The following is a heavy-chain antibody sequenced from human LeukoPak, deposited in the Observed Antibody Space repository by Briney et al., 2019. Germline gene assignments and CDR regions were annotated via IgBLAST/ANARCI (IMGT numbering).Heavy chain of an antibody. CDR1: GYTFASYA. Sequence: ASVNVSFTASGYTFASYAMHWVRQAPGQRLEWMGWINAGNGNTKYSQKFQGRVTITRDTSASTAYMELSSLRSEDTAVYYCARDAGSSWGWFDPWGQGTLVTVSS. CDR3: ARDAGSSWGWFDP. D-gene: IGHD6-13*01. V-gene: IGHV1-3*01. J-gene: IGHJ5*02. CDR2: INAGNGNT.